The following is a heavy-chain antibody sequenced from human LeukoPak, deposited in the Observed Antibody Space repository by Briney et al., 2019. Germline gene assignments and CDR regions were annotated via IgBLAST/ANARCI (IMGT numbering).Heavy chain of an antibody. CDR2: ISGSGGST. CDR1: GFTFSSYA. J-gene: IGHJ4*02. Sequence: GGSLTPSCAAAGFTFSSYAMRWVRQAPGKGLEWVSGISGSGGSTYYADSVKGRFTISRDNSKNTLYLQMTSLRAEDTAVYYCAKDQVWIVVGSFDFWGQGTLVTVSS. V-gene: IGHV3-23*01. D-gene: IGHD3-22*01. CDR3: AKDQVWIVVGSFDF.